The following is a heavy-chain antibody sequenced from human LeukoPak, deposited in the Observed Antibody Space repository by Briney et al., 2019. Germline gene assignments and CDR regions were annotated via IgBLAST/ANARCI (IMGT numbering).Heavy chain of an antibody. V-gene: IGHV4-59*01. J-gene: IGHJ5*02. D-gene: IGHD3-3*01. CDR3: AGSAPYYDFWSGYYYTPGYNWFDP. CDR1: GGSISSYY. CDR2: IYYSGST. Sequence: PSETLSLTCTVSGGSISSYYWSWIRQPPGKGLEWIGYIYYSGSTNYNPSLKSRVTISVDTSKNQFSLKLSSVTAADTAVYYCAGSAPYYDFWSGYYYTPGYNWFDPWGQGTLSPSPQ.